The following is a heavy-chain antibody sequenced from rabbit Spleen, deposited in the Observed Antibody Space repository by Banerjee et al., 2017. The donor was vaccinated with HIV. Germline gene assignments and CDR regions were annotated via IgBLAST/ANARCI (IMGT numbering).Heavy chain of an antibody. J-gene: IGHJ6*01. CDR2: IYAGNSGST. V-gene: IGHV1S45*01. CDR3: ARDTGSSFSSYGMDL. CDR1: GFSFSSYYF. Sequence: QEQLVESGGGLVQPEGSLTLTCTASGFSFSSYYFMCWVRQAPGKGLEWIGCIYAGNSGSTYSATWAKGRFTISKTSSTTVTLQMTSLTAADTATYFCARDTGSSFSSYGMDLWGPGTLVTVS. D-gene: IGHD8-1*01.